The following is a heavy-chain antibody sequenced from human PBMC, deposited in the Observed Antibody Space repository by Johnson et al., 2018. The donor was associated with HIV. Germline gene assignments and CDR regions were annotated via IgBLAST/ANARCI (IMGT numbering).Heavy chain of an antibody. CDR3: ASSEYGDYLLDATFDI. D-gene: IGHD4-17*01. V-gene: IGHV3-30*14. CDR1: GFTFSSYA. CDR2: ISYDGSNK. Sequence: VQLVESGGGVVQPGRSLRLSCAASGFTFSSYAMHWVRQAPGKGLEWVAVISYDGSNKDYADSVKGRFTVSSDNSKNTLYLQMNSLRAEDTAVYYCASSEYGDYLLDATFDIWGQGTMVTVSS. J-gene: IGHJ3*02.